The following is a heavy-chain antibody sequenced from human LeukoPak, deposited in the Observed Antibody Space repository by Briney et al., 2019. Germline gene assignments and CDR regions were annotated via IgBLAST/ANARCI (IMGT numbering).Heavy chain of an antibody. D-gene: IGHD4-17*01. J-gene: IGHJ4*02. CDR2: IKQDGSEK. CDR3: ARDDYGDYLGVDY. V-gene: IGHV3-7*04. Sequence: AGGSLRLSCAASGFTFSSYWMIWVRQAPGKGLEWVANIKQDGSEKYHVDSVKGRFTISRDNAKNSLFLQMSSLRAEDTAVYYCARDDYGDYLGVDYWGQGTLVTVSS. CDR1: GFTFSSYW.